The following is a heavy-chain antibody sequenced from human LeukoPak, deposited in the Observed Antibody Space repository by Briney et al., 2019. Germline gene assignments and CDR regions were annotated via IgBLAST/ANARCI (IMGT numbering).Heavy chain of an antibody. D-gene: IGHD1-7*01. Sequence: GGSLRLPCAASGFTFSNFALHWVRQAPGKGLEWVSVISYDGYNTSYIDSVKARFRISRDNSRNTLFLQMNNLRPEDTAMYYCTRSGPELGFDYWGQGTRVTVSS. V-gene: IGHV3-30-3*01. CDR1: GFTFSNFA. CDR2: ISYDGYNT. J-gene: IGHJ4*02. CDR3: TRSGPELGFDY.